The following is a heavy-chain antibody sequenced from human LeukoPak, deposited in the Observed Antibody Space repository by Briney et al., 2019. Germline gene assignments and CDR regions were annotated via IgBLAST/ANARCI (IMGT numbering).Heavy chain of an antibody. CDR2: ISGSGGST. Sequence: PGGSLRLSCAASGFTFSSYAMSWVRQAPGKGLEWVSAISGSGGSTYYADSVMGRFTISRDNSKNTLYLQMNSLRAEDTAVYYCAKFGYDFWSGYRKFDYWGQGTLVTVSS. CDR3: AKFGYDFWSGYRKFDY. CDR1: GFTFSSYA. D-gene: IGHD3-3*01. J-gene: IGHJ4*02. V-gene: IGHV3-23*01.